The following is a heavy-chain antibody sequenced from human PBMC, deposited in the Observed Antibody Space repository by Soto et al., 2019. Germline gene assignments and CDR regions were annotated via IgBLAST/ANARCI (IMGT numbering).Heavy chain of an antibody. V-gene: IGHV3-74*01. CDR2: VNMDGSTT. D-gene: IGHD6-19*01. Sequence: EVQLVESGGGLVQPGGSLRLSCAASGFTFNTYWLHWVRQAPGKGLVWVSRVNMDGSTTTYADSVRGRFTISRDNAKDTGYLEMNRLRDEDMAVYYCARGAKGQWLVDYWGQGTLVTVSS. CDR3: ARGAKGQWLVDY. CDR1: GFTFNTYW. J-gene: IGHJ4*02.